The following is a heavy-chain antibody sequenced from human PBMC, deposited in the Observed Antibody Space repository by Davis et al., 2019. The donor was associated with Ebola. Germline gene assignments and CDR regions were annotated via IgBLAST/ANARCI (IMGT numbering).Heavy chain of an antibody. D-gene: IGHD7-27*01. CDR1: GFTFNSQA. CDR2: ISGNGRAT. Sequence: GESLKISCAASGFTFNSQAMTWVRQAPGKGLEWVSGISGNGRATYYADSVKGRFTISRDNAKNTLYLQMNSLRVEDTALYYCTSLTDPFDFWGRGTRVTVSS. CDR3: TSLTDPFDF. V-gene: IGHV3-23*01. J-gene: IGHJ4*02.